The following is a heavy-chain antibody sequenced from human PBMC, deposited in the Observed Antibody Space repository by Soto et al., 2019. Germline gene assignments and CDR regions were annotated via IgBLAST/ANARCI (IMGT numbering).Heavy chain of an antibody. Sequence: PGASLKICCKGSGYSFTSYWISWVRQMPGKGLEWMGRIDPSDSYTNYSPSFQGHVTISADKSISTAYLQWSSLKASYIAMYYCARLELAAAGPIRYWGQGTLVTVSS. CDR3: ARLELAAAGPIRY. D-gene: IGHD6-13*01. V-gene: IGHV5-10-1*01. J-gene: IGHJ4*02. CDR1: GYSFTSYW. CDR2: IDPSDSYT.